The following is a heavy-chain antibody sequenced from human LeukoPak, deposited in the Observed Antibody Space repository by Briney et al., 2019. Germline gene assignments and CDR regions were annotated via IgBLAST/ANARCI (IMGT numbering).Heavy chain of an antibody. CDR1: GGSISSSNW. D-gene: IGHD3-3*01. J-gene: IGHJ5*02. V-gene: IGHV4-4*02. CDR2: IYYSGST. Sequence: SGTLSLTCAVSGGSISSSNWWSWVRQPPGKGLEWIGSIYYSGSTYYNPSLKSRVTISVDTSKNQFSLKLSSVTAADTAVYYCASSPGALPYYDFWSGYYGQQNWFDPWGQGTLVTVSS. CDR3: ASSPGALPYYDFWSGYYGQQNWFDP.